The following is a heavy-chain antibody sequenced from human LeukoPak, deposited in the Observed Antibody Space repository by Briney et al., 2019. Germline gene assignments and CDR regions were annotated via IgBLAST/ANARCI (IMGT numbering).Heavy chain of an antibody. CDR3: ARVGSEDNYYYYYMDV. V-gene: IGHV4-59*01. CDR2: IYYSGST. D-gene: IGHD3-10*01. Sequence: SETLSLTCTVSGGSISGYYWSWTRQPPGKGLEWIGYIYYSGSTNYNPSLRSRVTISVDTSKNQFSLKLSSVTAADTAVYYCARVGSEDNYYYYYMDVWGKGTTVTISS. J-gene: IGHJ6*03. CDR1: GGSISGYY.